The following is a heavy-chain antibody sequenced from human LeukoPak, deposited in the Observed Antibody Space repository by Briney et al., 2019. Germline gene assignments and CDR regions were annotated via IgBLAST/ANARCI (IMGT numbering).Heavy chain of an antibody. V-gene: IGHV4-39*01. CDR2: IYYSGST. Sequence: SETLSLTCTVSGGSFSSSSYYWGWIRQPPGKGLEWIGSIYYSGSTYYDPSLKSRVTISVDTSKNQFSLKLSSVTAADTAVYYCAEWSGGYWGEGTLVTVSS. CDR3: AEWSGGY. D-gene: IGHD3-3*01. J-gene: IGHJ4*02. CDR1: GGSFSSSSYY.